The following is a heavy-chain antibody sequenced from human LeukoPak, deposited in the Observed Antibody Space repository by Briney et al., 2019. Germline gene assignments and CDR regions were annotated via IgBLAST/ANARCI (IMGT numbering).Heavy chain of an antibody. Sequence: SETLSLTCAVSGGSISSGGYSWSWIRQPPGKGLEWIGYIYHSGSTYYNPSLKSRVTISVDRSKNQFSLKLSSVTAADTAVYYCARPIVVVPLRAFDIRGQGTMVTVSS. CDR3: ARPIVVVPLRAFDI. CDR2: IYHSGST. V-gene: IGHV4-30-2*01. CDR1: GGSISSGGYS. D-gene: IGHD2-21*01. J-gene: IGHJ3*02.